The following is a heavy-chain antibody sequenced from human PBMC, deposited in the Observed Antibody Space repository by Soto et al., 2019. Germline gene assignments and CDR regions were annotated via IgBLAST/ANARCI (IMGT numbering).Heavy chain of an antibody. CDR3: ARSFWLWRDGGNSGYFQH. J-gene: IGHJ1*01. Sequence: SETLSLTCTVSGGSISSGDYYWSWIRQPPGKGLEWTGYINYSGSTYYNPSLKSRVTITVDTSNNLFSLKLSSLTAAYTAVYYCARSFWLWRDGGNSGYFQHWGQGTLVTVSS. D-gene: IGHD2-21*02. CDR1: GGSISSGDYY. CDR2: INYSGST. V-gene: IGHV4-30-4*01.